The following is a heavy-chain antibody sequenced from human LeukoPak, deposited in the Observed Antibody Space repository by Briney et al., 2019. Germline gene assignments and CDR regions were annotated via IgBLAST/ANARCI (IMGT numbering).Heavy chain of an antibody. CDR2: SSAYNGKT. J-gene: IGHJ4*02. CDR1: GYTFTSYG. D-gene: IGHD3-3*01. V-gene: IGHV1-18*01. CDR3: VRGRPTVFGVAPPFDY. Sequence: ASVKVSCKASGYTFTSYGISWVRQAPGQGLEWMGWSSAYNGKTNYAQKLQGRVTMTTDTSTSTAYMELRSLRSDDTAVYYCVRGRPTVFGVAPPFDYWGQGTLVTVSS.